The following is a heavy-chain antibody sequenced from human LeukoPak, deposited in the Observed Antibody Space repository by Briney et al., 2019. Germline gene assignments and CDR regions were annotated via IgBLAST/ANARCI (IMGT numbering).Heavy chain of an antibody. CDR2: IIPIFGTA. V-gene: IGHV1-69*06. J-gene: IGHJ4*02. CDR3: ARGKNGDYYFDY. D-gene: IGHD4-17*01. Sequence: ASVKVSCKASGGTFSSYAISWVRQAPGQGLEWMGGIIPIFGTANYALKFQGRVTITADKSTSTAYMELSSLRSEDTAVYYCARGKNGDYYFDYWGQGTLVTVSS. CDR1: GGTFSSYA.